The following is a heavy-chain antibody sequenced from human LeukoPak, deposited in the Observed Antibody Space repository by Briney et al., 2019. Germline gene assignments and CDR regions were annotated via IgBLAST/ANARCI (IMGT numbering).Heavy chain of an antibody. J-gene: IGHJ6*02. Sequence: PGGSLRLPCAASGFTFSSYAMSWVRQAPGKGLEWVSAISGSGGSTYYADSVKGRFTISRDNSKNTLYLQMNSLRAEDTAVYYCAKTKTPPPSYYYYGMDVWGQGTTVTVSS. D-gene: IGHD4-23*01. V-gene: IGHV3-23*01. CDR1: GFTFSSYA. CDR3: AKTKTPPPSYYYYGMDV. CDR2: ISGSGGST.